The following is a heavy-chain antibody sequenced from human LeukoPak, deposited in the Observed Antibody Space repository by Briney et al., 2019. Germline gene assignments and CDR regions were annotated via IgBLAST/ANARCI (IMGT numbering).Heavy chain of an antibody. CDR3: ARDRRWLQLYDY. V-gene: IGHV1-2*06. J-gene: IGHJ4*02. Sequence: ASVKVSCKASGYTFTGYYMHWVRQAPGQGLERMGRINPNSGGTNYAQKFRGRVTMTRDTSISTAYMELSRLRSDDTAVYYCARDRRWLQLYDYWGQGTLVTVSS. CDR1: GYTFTGYY. CDR2: INPNSGGT. D-gene: IGHD5-24*01.